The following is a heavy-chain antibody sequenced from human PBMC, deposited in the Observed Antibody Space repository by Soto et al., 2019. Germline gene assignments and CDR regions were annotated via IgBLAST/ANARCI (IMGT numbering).Heavy chain of an antibody. CDR1: GYTFTSYG. V-gene: IGHV1-18*04. CDR3: AMDYGDRPEYFKH. D-gene: IGHD4-17*01. Sequence: QVQLVQSGPDLKRPGASMKVSCKASGYTFTSYGISWVRQAPGQGLEWMAWISPLKGRTQYSQKAKGRVTLSTDTTSNTAYMEMTTLRVDDTAVYYCAMDYGDRPEYFKHWGQGTLVTV. J-gene: IGHJ1*01. CDR2: ISPLKGRT.